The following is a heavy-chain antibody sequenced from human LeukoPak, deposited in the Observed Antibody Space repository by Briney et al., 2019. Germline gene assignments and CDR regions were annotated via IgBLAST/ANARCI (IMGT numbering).Heavy chain of an antibody. V-gene: IGHV3-48*04. J-gene: IGHJ3*02. CDR3: ARKYDAFDI. Sequence: GRSLRLSCAASGFTFSSYSMNWVRQAPGKGLEWVSYISSSSSTIYYADSVKGRFTISRDNAKNSLYLQMNSLRAEDTAVYHCARKYDAFDIWGQGTMVTVSS. CDR1: GFTFSSYS. CDR2: ISSSSSTI.